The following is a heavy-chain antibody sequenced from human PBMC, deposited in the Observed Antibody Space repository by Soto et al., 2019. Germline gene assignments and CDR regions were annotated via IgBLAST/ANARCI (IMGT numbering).Heavy chain of an antibody. CDR1: GGSISSGDYY. V-gene: IGHV4-30-4*01. D-gene: IGHD3-22*01. CDR2: IYYSGST. J-gene: IGHJ4*02. CDR3: ARSPTQNYYDSSGYYPTQIDY. Sequence: QVQLQESGPGLVKPSQTLSLTCTVSGGSISSGDYYWSWIRQPPGKGLEWIGYIYYSGSTYYNPSLKSRVTISVDTSKNQFSLKLRSVTAADTAVYYCARSPTQNYYDSSGYYPTQIDYWGQGTLVTVSS.